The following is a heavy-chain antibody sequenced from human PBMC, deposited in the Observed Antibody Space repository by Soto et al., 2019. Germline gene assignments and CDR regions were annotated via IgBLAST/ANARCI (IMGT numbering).Heavy chain of an antibody. CDR1: GFTFSSYG. CDR3: AKDLDTMIVVVIPFFDY. CDR2: ISYDGSNK. V-gene: IGHV3-30*18. Sequence: QVQLVESGGGVVQPGRSLRLSCAASGFTFSSYGMHWVRQAPGKGLEWVAVISYDGSNKYYADSVKGRFTISRDNSKNTLYLQMNSLRAEDTAVYYGAKDLDTMIVVVIPFFDYWGQGTLVTVSS. J-gene: IGHJ4*02. D-gene: IGHD3-22*01.